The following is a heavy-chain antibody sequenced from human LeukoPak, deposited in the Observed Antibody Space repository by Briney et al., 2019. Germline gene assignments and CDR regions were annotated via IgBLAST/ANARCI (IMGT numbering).Heavy chain of an antibody. CDR1: GFTFSSYS. CDR3: AREVAGTTINWFDP. J-gene: IGHJ5*02. Sequence: GGSLRLSRAASGFTFSSYSMNWVRQAPGKGLEWVSSISSSSSYIYYADSVKGRFTISRDNAKNSLYLQMNSLRAEDTAVYYCAREVAGTTINWFDPWGQGTLVTVSS. V-gene: IGHV3-21*01. D-gene: IGHD1-1*01. CDR2: ISSSSSYI.